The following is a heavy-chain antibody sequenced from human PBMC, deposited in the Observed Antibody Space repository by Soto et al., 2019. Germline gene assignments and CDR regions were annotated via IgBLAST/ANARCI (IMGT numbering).Heavy chain of an antibody. J-gene: IGHJ6*02. CDR3: ARDEAQYDFWSGYYDSYYYYGMDV. CDR1: GFTFSSYA. D-gene: IGHD3-3*01. V-gene: IGHV3-30-3*01. CDR2: ISYDGSNK. Sequence: GGSLRLSCAASGFTFSSYAMSWVRQAPGKGLEWVAVISYDGSNKYYADSVKGRFTISRDNSKNTLYLQMNSLRAEDTAVYYCARDEAQYDFWSGYYDSYYYYGMDVWGQGTTVTVSS.